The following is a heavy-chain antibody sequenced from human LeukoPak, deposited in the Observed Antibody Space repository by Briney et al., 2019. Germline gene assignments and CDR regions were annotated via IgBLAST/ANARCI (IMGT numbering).Heavy chain of an antibody. J-gene: IGHJ6*03. Sequence: GGSLRLSCAASGFTFSGYGMHWVRQAPGKGLEWVGRIRSKANSYATAYAASVKGRFTISRDDSKNTAYLQMNSLKTEDTAVYYCTIHTGGYSGYDNSNYYYMDVWGKGTTVTVSS. V-gene: IGHV3-73*01. D-gene: IGHD5-12*01. CDR1: GFTFSGYG. CDR3: TIHTGGYSGYDNSNYYYMDV. CDR2: IRSKANSYAT.